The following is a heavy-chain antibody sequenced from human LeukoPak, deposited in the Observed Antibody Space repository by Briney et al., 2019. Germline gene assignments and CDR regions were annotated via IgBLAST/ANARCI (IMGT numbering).Heavy chain of an antibody. CDR1: GYTFTSHG. J-gene: IGHJ4*02. Sequence: ASVKVSCKASGYTFTSHGIIWVRQAPGQGLEWMAWISAYNGNTNCAQKLQGRVTVTTETSTSTAYMELRSLRSDDTAVYYCARGNCGGDCYSFDYWGQGTLVTVSS. CDR2: ISAYNGNT. D-gene: IGHD2-21*02. CDR3: ARGNCGGDCYSFDY. V-gene: IGHV1-18*01.